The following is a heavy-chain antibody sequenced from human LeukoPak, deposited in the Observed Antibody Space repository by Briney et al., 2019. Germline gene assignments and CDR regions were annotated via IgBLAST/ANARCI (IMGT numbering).Heavy chain of an antibody. CDR3: ARETSLAGFASGLGFNY. J-gene: IGHJ4*02. D-gene: IGHD6-19*01. CDR1: GGSISGWY. CDR2: IYGSGNT. V-gene: IGHV4-59*01. Sequence: PSETLSLTCTVSGGSISGWYWSWIRQPPGKGLEWVGYIYGSGNTNYNPSLKSRVTMSIDTSKNQFSLKLTSVTAADTATYYCARETSLAGFASGLGFNYWGQGILVTVSS.